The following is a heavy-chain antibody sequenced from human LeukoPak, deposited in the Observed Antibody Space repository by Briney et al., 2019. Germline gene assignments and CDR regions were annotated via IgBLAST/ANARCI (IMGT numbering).Heavy chain of an antibody. Sequence: GGSLRLSCVGSGFRFGNSAMSWVRQIPGKGLEWVSSITSTSGSIKYVDSVKGRFTISRDNSKNTLYLQMSSLRAEDTAVYYCASVKTNAPNLLDSWGQGTLVTVSS. D-gene: IGHD2-8*01. V-gene: IGHV3-23*01. J-gene: IGHJ4*02. CDR3: ASVKTNAPNLLDS. CDR1: GFRFGNSA. CDR2: ITSTSGSI.